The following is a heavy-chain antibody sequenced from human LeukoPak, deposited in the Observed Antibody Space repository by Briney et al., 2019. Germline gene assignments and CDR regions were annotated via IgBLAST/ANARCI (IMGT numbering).Heavy chain of an antibody. D-gene: IGHD6-19*01. CDR2: ISSSSSYI. Sequence: GGSLRLSCAASGFTFSSCAMSWVRQAPGKGLEWVSSISSSSSYIYYADSVKGRFTISRDNAENSLYLQMNSLRAEDTAVYYCAKVQGAVAGVAYFDYWGQGTLVTVSS. J-gene: IGHJ4*02. V-gene: IGHV3-21*01. CDR1: GFTFSSCA. CDR3: AKVQGAVAGVAYFDY.